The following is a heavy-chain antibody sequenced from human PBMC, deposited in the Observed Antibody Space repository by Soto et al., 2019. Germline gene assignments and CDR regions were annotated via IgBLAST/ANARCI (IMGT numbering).Heavy chain of an antibody. CDR1: GFTFSSYV. J-gene: IGHJ4*02. Sequence: QVQLVESGGGVVQPGRSLRLSCAASGFTFSSYVMHWVRQAPGKGLEWVAVISYDGSNKYYADSVKGRFTISRDNSKNTLYLQMNSLRAEDTAVYYCAKATRPYYYDSSGYPLCDYWGQGTLVTVSS. D-gene: IGHD3-22*01. CDR3: AKATRPYYYDSSGYPLCDY. CDR2: ISYDGSNK. V-gene: IGHV3-30*18.